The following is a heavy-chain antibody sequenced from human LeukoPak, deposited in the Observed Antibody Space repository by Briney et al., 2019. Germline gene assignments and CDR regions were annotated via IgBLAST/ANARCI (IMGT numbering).Heavy chain of an antibody. V-gene: IGHV3-23*01. CDR3: AKDLVVVNDAFDI. J-gene: IGHJ3*02. CDR1: GFTFSSYA. D-gene: IGHD3-22*01. Sequence: PGGSLRLSCAASGFTFSSYAMSWVRQAPGKGLEWVSAISGSVGSTYYADPVKGRFTISRDNSKNTLYLQMNSLSAEDTAVYYCAKDLVVVNDAFDIWGQGTMVTVSS. CDR2: ISGSVGST.